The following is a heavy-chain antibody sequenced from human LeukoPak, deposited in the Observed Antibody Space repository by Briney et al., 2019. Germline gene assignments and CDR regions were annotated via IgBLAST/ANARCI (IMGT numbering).Heavy chain of an antibody. CDR2: INPEHGGT. D-gene: IGHD5-18*01. CDR3: ARPEYKYGYILDY. J-gene: IGHJ4*02. V-gene: IGHV1-2*02. CDR1: GYTFTGSY. Sequence: GASVKVSCKASGYTFTGSYIHWARQAPGQGLEWMAWINPEHGGTNYAQKFQGRVTLTRDTSISTAYLEVSSLRSDDTAVYYCARPEYKYGYILDYWGQGTLVTVSS.